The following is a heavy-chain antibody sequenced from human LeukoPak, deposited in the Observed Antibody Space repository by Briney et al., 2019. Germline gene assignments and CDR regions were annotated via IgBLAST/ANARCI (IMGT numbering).Heavy chain of an antibody. Sequence: SETLSLTCANHRGSFSHYYRSWIRHPPRKGLEWVGEIHPSGSTNFNPSPESRDSTSQDTSKNQFSLKLTSVTAADTAVYYCSRGSDESKTGDYWGQGTLVTVSS. CDR2: IHPSGST. CDR1: RGSFSHYY. CDR3: SRGSDESKTGDY. V-gene: IGHV4-34*01. J-gene: IGHJ4*02. D-gene: IGHD6-25*01.